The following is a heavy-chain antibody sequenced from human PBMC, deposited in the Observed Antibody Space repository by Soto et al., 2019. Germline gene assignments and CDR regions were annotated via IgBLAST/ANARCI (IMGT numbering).Heavy chain of an antibody. CDR2: IIPIFGTA. CDR3: ARGLYGDYVYYYYGMDV. D-gene: IGHD4-17*01. CDR1: GGTFSSYA. J-gene: IGHJ6*02. Sequence: QVQLVQSGAEVKKPGSSVKDSCKASGGTFSSYAISWVRQAPGQGLEWMGGIIPIFGTANYAQKFQGRVTITADESTSTAYMELSSLRSEDTAVYYCARGLYGDYVYYYYGMDVWGQGTTVTVSS. V-gene: IGHV1-69*01.